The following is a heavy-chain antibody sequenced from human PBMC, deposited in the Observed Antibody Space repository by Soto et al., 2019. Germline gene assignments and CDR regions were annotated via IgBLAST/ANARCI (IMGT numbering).Heavy chain of an antibody. CDR3: AGGQYQLLTGDYYYYGMDV. CDR1: GGTFSSYA. D-gene: IGHD2-2*01. CDR2: IIPIFGTA. Sequence: QVQLVQSGAEVKKPGSSVKVSCKASGGTFSSYAISWVRQAPGQGLEWMGGIIPIFGTANYAQKFQGRVTITADEATSSASMELRSLRSEDKAVYYCAGGQYQLLTGDYYYYGMDVWGQGTTVTVSS. J-gene: IGHJ6*02. V-gene: IGHV1-69*01.